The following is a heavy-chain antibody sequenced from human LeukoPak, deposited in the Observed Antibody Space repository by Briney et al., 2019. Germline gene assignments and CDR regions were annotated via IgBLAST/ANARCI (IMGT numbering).Heavy chain of an antibody. J-gene: IGHJ3*02. V-gene: IGHV3-30-3*01. Sequence: GGSLRLSCVASGFTFDNYAMHWVRQAPGKGLEWVALVSHDGSNKYYADSVKGRFTISRDNSKNTLYLQMNSLRAEDTAVYYCAKEDFRGAFDIWGQGTMVTVSS. D-gene: IGHD2/OR15-2a*01. CDR1: GFTFDNYA. CDR3: AKEDFRGAFDI. CDR2: VSHDGSNK.